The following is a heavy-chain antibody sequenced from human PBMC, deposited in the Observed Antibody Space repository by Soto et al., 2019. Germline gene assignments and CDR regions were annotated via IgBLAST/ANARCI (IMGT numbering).Heavy chain of an antibody. CDR3: ARDGPWVAATMLGTLDL. D-gene: IGHD2-15*01. CDR2: ISAYNGNT. V-gene: IGHV1-18*01. J-gene: IGHJ5*02. CDR1: GYTFTSYG. Sequence: ASVKVSCKASGYTFTSYGISWVRQAPGQGLEWMGWISAYNGNTNYAQKLQGRVTMTTDTSTSTAYMELRSLRSDDTAVYYCARDGPWVAATMLGTLDLWGQGTLVTVSS.